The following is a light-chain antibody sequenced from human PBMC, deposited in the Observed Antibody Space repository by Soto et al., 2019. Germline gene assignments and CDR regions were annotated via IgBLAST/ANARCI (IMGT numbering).Light chain of an antibody. CDR1: SGSVSTSYY. CDR3: VLYMGSGAWV. Sequence: QAVVTQEPSFSVSPGRTVTLTCGLSSGSVSTSYYPSWYQQTPGQAPRTLIYSTNTRSSGVPDRFSGSILGNKAALTITGAQADDESDYYCVLYMGSGAWVFCGGTKLTVL. V-gene: IGLV8-61*01. CDR2: STN. J-gene: IGLJ3*02.